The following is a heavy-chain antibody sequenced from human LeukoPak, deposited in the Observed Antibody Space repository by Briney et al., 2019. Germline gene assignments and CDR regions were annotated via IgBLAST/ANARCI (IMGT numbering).Heavy chain of an antibody. CDR2: ISGSGGST. V-gene: IGHV3-23*01. J-gene: IGHJ6*02. CDR3: ARESRVYYDFWSGPNGMDV. CDR1: GFTFSSYA. D-gene: IGHD3-3*01. Sequence: GGSLRLSCAASGFTFSSYAMSWVRQAPGKGLEWVSAISGSGGSTYYADSVKGRFTISRDNSKNTLYLQMNSLRAEDTAVYYCARESRVYYDFWSGPNGMDVWGQGTTVTVSS.